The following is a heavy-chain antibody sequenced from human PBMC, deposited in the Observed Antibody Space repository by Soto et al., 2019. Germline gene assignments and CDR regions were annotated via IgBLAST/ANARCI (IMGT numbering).Heavy chain of an antibody. D-gene: IGHD3-3*01. V-gene: IGHV1-18*01. CDR2: ISAYNGNT. CDR1: GYTFTSYG. Sequence: ASVTVSCKASGYTFTSYGISWVRQAPGQGLEWMGWISAYNGNTNYAQKLQGRVTMTTDTSTSTAYMELRSLRSDDTAVYYCARDLVWLYYDFWSGNDYWGQGTLVTVSS. J-gene: IGHJ4*02. CDR3: ARDLVWLYYDFWSGNDY.